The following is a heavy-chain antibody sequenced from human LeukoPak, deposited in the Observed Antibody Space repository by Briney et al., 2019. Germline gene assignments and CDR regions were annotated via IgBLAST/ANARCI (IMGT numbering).Heavy chain of an antibody. CDR2: INPSGGST. CDR1: GYTFTNYY. Sequence: ASVKVSCKTSGYTFTNYYIHWVRRAPGQGLEWMGKINPSGGSTSYPQKFQGRVTITADKSTSTAYMELSSLRSEDTAVYYCAREGEEGGYYYYFDYWGQGTLVTVSS. CDR3: AREGEEGGYYYYFDY. J-gene: IGHJ4*02. V-gene: IGHV1-46*01. D-gene: IGHD3-22*01.